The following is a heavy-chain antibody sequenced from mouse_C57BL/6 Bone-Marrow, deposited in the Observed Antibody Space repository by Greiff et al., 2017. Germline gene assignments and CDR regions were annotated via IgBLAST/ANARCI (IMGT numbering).Heavy chain of an antibody. Sequence: QVHVKQPGAELVKPGASVKMSCKASGYTFTSYWITWVKQRPGQGLEWIGDIYPGSGSTNYNEKFKSKATLTVDTSSSTAYMQLSSLPSEDSAVYYCVYDYEAYWGQGTLVTVSA. CDR3: VYDYEAY. V-gene: IGHV1-55*01. J-gene: IGHJ3*01. CDR1: GYTFTSYW. D-gene: IGHD2-4*01. CDR2: IYPGSGST.